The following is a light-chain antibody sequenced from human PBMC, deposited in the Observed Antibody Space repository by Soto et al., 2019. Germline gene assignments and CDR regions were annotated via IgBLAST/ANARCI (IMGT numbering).Light chain of an antibody. CDR3: SSYTRTTLVV. V-gene: IGLV2-14*01. CDR2: EVS. J-gene: IGLJ2*01. Sequence: QSALTHPASVSGSPGQAITISCTGSSSDVGGYNYVSWYQQHPGKAPKLMIYEVSNRPSGVSNRFSGSKSGNTASLTISGLQAEDEADYYCSSYTRTTLVVFGGGTKLTVL. CDR1: SSDVGGYNY.